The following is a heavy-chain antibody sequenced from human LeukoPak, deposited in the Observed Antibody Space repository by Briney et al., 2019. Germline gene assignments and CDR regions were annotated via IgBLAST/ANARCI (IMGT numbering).Heavy chain of an antibody. V-gene: IGHV4-39*07. CDR2: IYYSGST. CDR3: ARRVREMATKKGMIDFDY. J-gene: IGHJ4*02. D-gene: IGHD5-24*01. Sequence: SETLSLTCTASGGSISSSSYYWGWIRQPPGTGLEWIGSIYYSGSTYYNPSLKSRVTISVDTSKNQFSLKLSSVTAADTAVYYCARRVREMATKKGMIDFDYWGQGTLVTVSS. CDR1: GGSISSSSYY.